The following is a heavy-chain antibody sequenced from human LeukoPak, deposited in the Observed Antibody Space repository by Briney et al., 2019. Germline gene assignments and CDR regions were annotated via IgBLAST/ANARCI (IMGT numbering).Heavy chain of an antibody. CDR1: GYSISSGYY. J-gene: IGHJ4*02. CDR2: IYHSGST. D-gene: IGHD6-13*01. CDR3: ARVPRGRQQLSSAEDY. V-gene: IGHV4-38-2*01. Sequence: KPSETLSLTCAVSGYSISSGYYWGWIRQPPGKGLEWIGTIYHSGSTYYNPSLKSRVTISVDTSRNQFSLMLTSVTAADTAVYYCARVPRGRQQLSSAEDYWGQGTLVTVSP.